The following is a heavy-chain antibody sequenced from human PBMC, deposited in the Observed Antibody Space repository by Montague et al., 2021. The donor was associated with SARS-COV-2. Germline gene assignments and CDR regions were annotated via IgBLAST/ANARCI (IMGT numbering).Heavy chain of an antibody. CDR2: INHSGST. Sequence: SETLSLTCGVYGGSFSDFYRNWVRHPPRKGLEWIGQINHSGSTKHKPSLKSRVTISVDTSKNQFSLKVTSVTAADTAVYYCARGATLRGAPPRAHRSSPWR. CDR3: ARGATLRGAPPRAHRSSP. J-gene: IGHJ5*02. D-gene: IGHD4/OR15-4a*01. V-gene: IGHV4-34*01. CDR1: GGSFSDFY.